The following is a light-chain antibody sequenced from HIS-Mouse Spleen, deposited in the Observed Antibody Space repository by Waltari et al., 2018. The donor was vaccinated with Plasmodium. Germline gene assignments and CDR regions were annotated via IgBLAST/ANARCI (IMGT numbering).Light chain of an antibody. CDR3: SSYTSSSTLNVV. V-gene: IGLV2-14*01. Sequence: QSALTQPAAVSGSPGQSITISGTGTTSVGGVYNYVSWSQQHPGKAPKLMMYEVSNRPSGVSNRFSGSKSGNTASLTISGLQAEDEADYYCSSYTSSSTLNVVFGGGTKLTVL. CDR1: TSVGGVYNY. J-gene: IGLJ2*01. CDR2: EVS.